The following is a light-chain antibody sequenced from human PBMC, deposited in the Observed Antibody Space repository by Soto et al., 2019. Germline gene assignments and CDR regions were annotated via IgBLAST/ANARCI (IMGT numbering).Light chain of an antibody. V-gene: IGKV3-20*01. Sequence: EIVLTQSPGTLSLSPGEGAILSCRASQSLSSTYLAWYQQKPGQAPRLLIYGASSRATGIPDRFSGSGSGTDFSLTISRLEPEDSAVYYCQQYGSSRYTFGQGTKLVI. CDR2: GAS. J-gene: IGKJ2*01. CDR3: QQYGSSRYT. CDR1: QSLSSTY.